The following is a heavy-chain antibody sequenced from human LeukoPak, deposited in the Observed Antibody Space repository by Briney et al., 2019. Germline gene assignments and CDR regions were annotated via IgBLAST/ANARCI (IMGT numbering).Heavy chain of an antibody. D-gene: IGHD2-15*01. V-gene: IGHV4-39*01. J-gene: IGHJ5*02. CDR2: IYYGGST. Sequence: SETLSLTCTVSGGSISSSSYYWGWIRQPPGTGLEWIGSIYYGGSTYYNPSLKSRVTISVDTSMNQFSLKLSFVTTADTAVYYCARALGYCSGGSCTRGYNWFDPWGQGTLVTVPS. CDR3: ARALGYCSGGSCTRGYNWFDP. CDR1: GGSISSSSYY.